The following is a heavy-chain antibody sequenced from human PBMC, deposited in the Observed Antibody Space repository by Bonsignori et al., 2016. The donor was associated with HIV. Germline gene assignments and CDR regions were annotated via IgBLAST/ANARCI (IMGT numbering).Heavy chain of an antibody. J-gene: IGHJ5*02. D-gene: IGHD2-8*02. Sequence: SVKVSCKTSGSVLGTYAINWVRQAPGQGLEWMGVIIPTLKVTNYTQTFQGRVTLTADDSTSTVYMQLRSLSLDDTATYYCAKIDCSGGTCSPPFDPWGQGTLVTVSS. V-gene: IGHV1-69*13. CDR1: GSVLGTYA. CDR3: AKIDCSGGTCSPPFDP. CDR2: IIPTLKVT.